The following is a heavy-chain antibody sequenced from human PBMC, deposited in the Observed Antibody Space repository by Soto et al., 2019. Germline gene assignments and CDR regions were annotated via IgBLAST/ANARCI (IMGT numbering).Heavy chain of an antibody. CDR1: GGSTSRSPYY. J-gene: IGHJ3*02. D-gene: IGHD3-10*01. CDR3: ARVWGGAFDI. CDR2: IYYSGNT. Sequence: SETLSLTCTVSGGSTSRSPYYWGWIRQTPGKGLEWIANIYYSGNTFYNPSLQSRVTISVDTSKNQFSLRLSSVTAADTAVYYCARVWGGAFDIWGQGTMVTVSS. V-gene: IGHV4-39*07.